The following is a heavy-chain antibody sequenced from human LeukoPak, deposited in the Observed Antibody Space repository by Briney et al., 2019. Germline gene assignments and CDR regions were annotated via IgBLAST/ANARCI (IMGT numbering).Heavy chain of an antibody. CDR1: GGSISSYY. V-gene: IGHV4-59*08. D-gene: IGHD1-26*01. J-gene: IGHJ3*02. CDR3: AASGSYYAHDAFDI. CDR2: IYYSGNT. Sequence: KPSETLSLTCTASGGSISSYYWSWIRQPPGKGLEWIGYIYYSGNTNYNPSLKSRVTISVDTSKNQFSLKLSSVTAADTAVYYCAASGSYYAHDAFDIWGQGTMVTVSS.